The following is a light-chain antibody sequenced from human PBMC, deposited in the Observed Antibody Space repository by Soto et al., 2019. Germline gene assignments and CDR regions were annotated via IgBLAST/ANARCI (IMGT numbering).Light chain of an antibody. CDR2: GAS. J-gene: IGKJ2*01. Sequence: EIVMTQSPATLSVAPGERATLSCRASQRVSSNSAWYQQKPGQAPTRLTYGASTRPSGIPARFSGSASGTQSTHPNRSLQSGACGVDYRHHYNNWPLGIFGQGTKLEI. V-gene: IGKV3-15*01. CDR1: QRVSSN. CDR3: HHYNNWPLGI.